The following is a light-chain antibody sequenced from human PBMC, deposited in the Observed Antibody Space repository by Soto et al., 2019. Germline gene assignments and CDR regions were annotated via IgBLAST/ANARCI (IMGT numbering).Light chain of an antibody. J-gene: IGLJ2*01. V-gene: IGLV3-1*01. Sequence: SYELTQPPSVSVSPGQTASITSSGDKLGDKYACWYQQKPGQSPVLVIYQDSKRPSGIPERFSGSNSGNTATLTISGTQAMDEADYYCQAWDSSTEVVFGGGTKLTVL. CDR1: KLGDKY. CDR2: QDS. CDR3: QAWDSSTEVV.